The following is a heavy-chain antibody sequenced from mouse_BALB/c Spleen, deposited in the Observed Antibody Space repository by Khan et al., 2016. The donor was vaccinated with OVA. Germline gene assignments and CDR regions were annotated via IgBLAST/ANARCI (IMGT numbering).Heavy chain of an antibody. CDR1: GYTFTTYW. J-gene: IGHJ2*01. CDR3: ERDRIDY. Sequence: VQLVESGAELAKPGASVKMSCKASGYTFTTYWMHWVKQRPGQGLEWIGYINPTSGYTDYNQKFKDKATLTADKSSSTAYMQLTSLTSDDYECYYCERDRIDYWGQGTTLTVSS. V-gene: IGHV1-7*01. CDR2: INPTSGYT.